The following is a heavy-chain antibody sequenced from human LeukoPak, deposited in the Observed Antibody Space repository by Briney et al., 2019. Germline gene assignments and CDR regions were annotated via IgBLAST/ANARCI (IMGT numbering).Heavy chain of an antibody. CDR3: ARLTPGKNWFDP. J-gene: IGHJ5*02. D-gene: IGHD3-10*01. CDR2: MYHSGIT. Sequence: PSETLSLTCAVSGYSINSAYYWGRIRQPPGKGLEWIASMYHSGITYYNSSLKSRATISVDTSKNQFSLKLNSVTAADTSVYYCARLTPGKNWFDPWGHGTLVTVSS. V-gene: IGHV4-38-2*01. CDR1: GYSINSAYY.